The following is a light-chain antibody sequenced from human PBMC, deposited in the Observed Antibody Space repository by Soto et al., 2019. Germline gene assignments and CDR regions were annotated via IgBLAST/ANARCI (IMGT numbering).Light chain of an antibody. J-gene: IGLJ1*01. CDR1: GSNIGAGYD. Sequence: QSVLTQPPSVSGAPGQRVTISFTGSGSNIGAGYDVHWYQQLPGTAPKLLIFGNNNRPSGVPDRFSGSKSGTSASLAITGLQAEDEADYYCQSYDSSLSGYVFGTGTKVTVL. CDR3: QSYDSSLSGYV. V-gene: IGLV1-40*01. CDR2: GNN.